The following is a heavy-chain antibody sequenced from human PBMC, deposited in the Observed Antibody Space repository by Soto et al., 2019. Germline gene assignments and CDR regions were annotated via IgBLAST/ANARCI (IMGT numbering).Heavy chain of an antibody. CDR2: IWYDGSNK. Sequence: SLRLSCAASGFTFSSYGMHWVRQAPGKGLEWVAVIWYDGSNKYYADSVKGRFTISRDNSKNTLYLQMNSLRAEDTAVYYCARDWLNYYDSSGSPYNWFDPWGQGTLVTVSS. V-gene: IGHV3-33*01. CDR3: ARDWLNYYDSSGSPYNWFDP. J-gene: IGHJ5*02. D-gene: IGHD3-22*01. CDR1: GFTFSSYG.